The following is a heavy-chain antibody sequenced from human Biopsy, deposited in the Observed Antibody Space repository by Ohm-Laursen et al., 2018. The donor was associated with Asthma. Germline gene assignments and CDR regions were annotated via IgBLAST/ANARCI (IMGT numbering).Heavy chain of an antibody. CDR2: IYWDDYN. J-gene: IGHJ5*02. V-gene: IGHV2-5*02. D-gene: IGHD3-9*01. Sequence: TQTLTLTCSFSGLSLRTPGVGVGWIRQSPGKALEWLALIYWDDYNLFRPSLKRRLTITKDPSKNQVVLTMTKMDPVDSGTYYCALSQDSGFDDHSPSWFDPWGQGTLVTASS. CDR1: GLSLRTPGVG. CDR3: ALSQDSGFDDHSPSWFDP.